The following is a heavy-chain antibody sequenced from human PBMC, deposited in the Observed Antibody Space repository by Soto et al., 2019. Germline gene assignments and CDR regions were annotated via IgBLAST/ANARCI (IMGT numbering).Heavy chain of an antibody. J-gene: IGHJ3*02. Sequence: QVQLQESGPGLVKPSETLSLTCTVSGGSISSYYWSWIRQPPGKGLEWIGYIYYSGSTNYNPSLKGRVTISVDTAKNQFSLKLSSVTAADTAVYYCARRRTSDIVVVVADDAFDIWGQGTMVTVSS. CDR1: GGSISSYY. CDR2: IYYSGST. V-gene: IGHV4-59*08. CDR3: ARRRTSDIVVVVADDAFDI. D-gene: IGHD2-15*01.